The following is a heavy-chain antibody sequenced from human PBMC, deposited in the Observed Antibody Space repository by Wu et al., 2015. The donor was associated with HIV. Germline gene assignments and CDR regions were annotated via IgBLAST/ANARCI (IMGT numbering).Heavy chain of an antibody. CDR2: INPNSGDT. J-gene: IGHJ1*01. V-gene: IGHV1-2*02. CDR1: GYTFTDFF. CDR3: ARDHKKQWLTTGGL. D-gene: IGHD6-19*01. Sequence: QVHLVQSGTEVKKPGASLKVSCKTSGYTFTDFFIHWVRQAPGQGLEWMGWINPNSGDTELAQRFQGRITMTRDTSIRTAYMGLSSLTSDDTAIYYCARDHKKQWLTTGGLWGQGTLVTVSS.